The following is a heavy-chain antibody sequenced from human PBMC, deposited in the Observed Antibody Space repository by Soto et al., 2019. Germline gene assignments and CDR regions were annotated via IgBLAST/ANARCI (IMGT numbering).Heavy chain of an antibody. CDR1: CVSGRRDSYY. CDR2: IYYSGST. J-gene: IGHJ4*02. Sequence: LSLTCTFSCVSGRRDSYYWIWIRKPPGKGLEWIGYIYYSGSTNYNPSLKSRVTISVDTSKNQFSLKLSSVTAADTAVYYCERRDSGSYGGLDYWGQGTLVTVSS. CDR3: ERRDSGSYGGLDY. V-gene: IGHV4-61*01. D-gene: IGHD1-26*01.